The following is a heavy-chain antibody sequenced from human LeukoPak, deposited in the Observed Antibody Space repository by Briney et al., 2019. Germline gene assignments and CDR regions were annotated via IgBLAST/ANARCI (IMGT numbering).Heavy chain of an antibody. CDR1: GFTFSSYW. Sequence: QSGGSLRLSCAASGFTFSSYWMSWVRQAPGKGLEWVANIKQDGREKYYVDSVKGRFTISRDNAKNSLYLQMNSLRAEDTAVYYCARDSTNYYDSSGYYGDYYYYMDVWGKGTTVTVSS. V-gene: IGHV3-7*01. CDR2: IKQDGREK. D-gene: IGHD3-22*01. CDR3: ARDSTNYYDSSGYYGDYYYYMDV. J-gene: IGHJ6*03.